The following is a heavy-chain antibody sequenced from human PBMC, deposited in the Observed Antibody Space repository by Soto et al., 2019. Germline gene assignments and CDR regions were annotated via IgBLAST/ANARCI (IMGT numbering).Heavy chain of an antibody. CDR1: GYTFTSYG. CDR3: ARQLYYDFWSGYSPQYYFDY. J-gene: IGHJ4*02. D-gene: IGHD3-3*01. CDR2: SSAYNGNT. Sequence: QVQLVQSGAEVKKPGASVKVSCKASGYTFTSYGISWVRQAPGQGLEWMGGSSAYNGNTNYAQKLQGRVTMTTDASTSTAYMELRSLRSDDTAVYYCARQLYYDFWSGYSPQYYFDYWGQGTLVTVSS. V-gene: IGHV1-18*01.